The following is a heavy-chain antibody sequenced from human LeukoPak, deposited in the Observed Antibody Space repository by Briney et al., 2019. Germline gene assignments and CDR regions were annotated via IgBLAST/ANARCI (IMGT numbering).Heavy chain of an antibody. CDR1: GGSISSSSYD. CDR2: IYYSGST. V-gene: IGHV4-39*01. CDR3: ARQGGRYFDWLLTYFDY. J-gene: IGHJ4*02. D-gene: IGHD3-9*01. Sequence: PSETLSLTCTVSGGSISSSSYDWGWIRQPPGKGLEWIGSIYYSGSTYYNPSLKSRVTISVDTSKNQFSLKLSSVTAADTAVYYCARQGGRYFDWLLTYFDYWGQGTLVTVSS.